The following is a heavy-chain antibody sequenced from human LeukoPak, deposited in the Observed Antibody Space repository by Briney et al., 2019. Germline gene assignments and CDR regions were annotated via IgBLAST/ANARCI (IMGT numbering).Heavy chain of an antibody. CDR3: ARDGGIVGAANPYFDY. V-gene: IGHV4-38-2*02. D-gene: IGHD1-26*01. Sequence: SETLSLTCTVSGYSISSGYYWGWIRQLPGKGLEWIGSMYHSGSTYYNPSLKSRVTISVDTSKNHFSLKLSSVTASDTALYHCARDGGIVGAANPYFDYWGQGTLVTVSS. J-gene: IGHJ4*02. CDR1: GYSISSGYY. CDR2: MYHSGST.